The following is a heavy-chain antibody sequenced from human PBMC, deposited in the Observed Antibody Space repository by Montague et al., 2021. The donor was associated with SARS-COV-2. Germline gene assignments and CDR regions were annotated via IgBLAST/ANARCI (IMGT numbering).Heavy chain of an antibody. V-gene: IGHV6-1*01. D-gene: IGHD1-1*01. CDR3: TSGREGNYNVMDV. CDR2: TYYRSKWCN. Sequence: CAISGDSVSSNSATWNWVRQSPSRGLEWLGRTYYRSKWCNDYAVXVRGRVTISPDTSKNQFSLQLNSVTPEDTAIYYCTSGREGNYNVMDVWGQGTTVTVSS. J-gene: IGHJ6*02. CDR1: GDSVSSNSAT.